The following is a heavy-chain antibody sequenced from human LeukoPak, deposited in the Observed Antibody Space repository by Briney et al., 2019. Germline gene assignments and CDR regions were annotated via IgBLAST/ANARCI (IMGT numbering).Heavy chain of an antibody. CDR3: ARGLGGSERFDD. CDR1: GGSISSGDYY. D-gene: IGHD1-26*01. Sequence: SQTLSLTCTVSGGSISSGDYYWSWIRQPPGKGLEWIGYIYYSGSTYYNPSLKSRVTISVDTSKNQFSLKLSSVTAADTAVYYCARGLGGSERFDDWGQGTLVTVSS. V-gene: IGHV4-30-4*08. J-gene: IGHJ4*02. CDR2: IYYSGST.